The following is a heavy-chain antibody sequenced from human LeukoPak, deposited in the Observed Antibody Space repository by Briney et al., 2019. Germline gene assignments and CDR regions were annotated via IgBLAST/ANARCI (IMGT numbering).Heavy chain of an antibody. V-gene: IGHV3-23*01. CDR3: EKYGGPDIWIADNCFDT. CDR2: IGGSAAST. Sequence: GGSLRLSCAASGFTFRQYAMNWVRQAPGKGLEWVSGIGGSAASTFYADSVKGRFTISRDNSENTRYLQMSSLRAEDTAVYYFEKYGGPDIWIADNCFDTWGQGNLVTVSA. D-gene: IGHD3-3*01. CDR1: GFTFRQYA. J-gene: IGHJ5*02.